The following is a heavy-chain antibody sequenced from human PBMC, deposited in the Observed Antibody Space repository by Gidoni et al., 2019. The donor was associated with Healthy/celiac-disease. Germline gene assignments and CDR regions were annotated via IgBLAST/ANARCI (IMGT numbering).Heavy chain of an antibody. CDR3: AKDTVDTAMVSDGMDV. Sequence: EVQLVESGGGLVQPGRSLRLSCAASGFTFDDYAMHWVRPAPGKGLEWVSGISWNSGSIGYADSVKGRFTISRDNAKNSLYLQMNSLRAEDTALYYCAKDTVDTAMVSDGMDVWGQGTTVTVSS. D-gene: IGHD5-18*01. V-gene: IGHV3-9*01. J-gene: IGHJ6*02. CDR1: GFTFDDYA. CDR2: ISWNSGSI.